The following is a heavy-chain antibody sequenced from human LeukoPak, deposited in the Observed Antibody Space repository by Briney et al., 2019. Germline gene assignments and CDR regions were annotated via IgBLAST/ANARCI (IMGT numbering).Heavy chain of an antibody. J-gene: IGHJ4*02. CDR2: IYYSGST. CDR3: ATYTAMAYYFDY. Sequence: PSETLSLTCTVSGGSISSYYWSWIRQPPGKGLEWIGYIYYSGSTNYNPSLKSRVTISVDTSKNQFSLKLSSVTAADTAVYYCATYTAMAYYFDYWGQGTLVTVSS. D-gene: IGHD5-18*01. CDR1: GGSISSYY. V-gene: IGHV4-59*12.